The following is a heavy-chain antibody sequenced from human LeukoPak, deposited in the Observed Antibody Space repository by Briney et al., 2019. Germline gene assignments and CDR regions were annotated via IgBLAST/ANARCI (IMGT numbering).Heavy chain of an antibody. CDR1: GFSPSSYW. CDR2: IKQDGREK. D-gene: IGHD6-19*01. CDR3: ARDRGSSGWYEFDY. V-gene: IGHV3-7*01. J-gene: IGHJ4*02. Sequence: GGSLRLSRAAPGFSPSSYWMRWVRRAPGKGVGWVAKIKQDGREKHYVDSVKGRFPISRDNAQNSLYLQMNSLRAEDTAVYYRARDRGSSGWYEFDYWGQGTLVTVSS.